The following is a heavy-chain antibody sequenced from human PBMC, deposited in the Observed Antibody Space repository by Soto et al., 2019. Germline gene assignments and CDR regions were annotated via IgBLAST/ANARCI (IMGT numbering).Heavy chain of an antibody. D-gene: IGHD2-15*01. Sequence: QVQLVQSGAEVKKPGSSVKVSCKVSGGTFSSFDISWLRQAPGQRLEWMGGIIPAFGPANYAPKFQGTVSIPPDDSAATVYTKLTRLRSYPTGVYYRARSGPNCNGGSCYSQYWGPGILVSVSS. CDR3: ARSGPNCNGGSCYSQY. V-gene: IGHV1-69*01. J-gene: IGHJ1*01. CDR2: IIPAFGPA. CDR1: GGTFSSFD.